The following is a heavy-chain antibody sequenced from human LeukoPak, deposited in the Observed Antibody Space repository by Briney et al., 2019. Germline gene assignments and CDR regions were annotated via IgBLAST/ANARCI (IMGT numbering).Heavy chain of an antibody. Sequence: GGSLRLSCAASGFTFSSYSMNWVRQAPGKGPEWVSSISSSSSYIYYADSVKGRFTISRDNAKNSLYLQMNSLRAEDTAVYYCARDGGGGYDDDAFDIWGQGTMVTVSS. D-gene: IGHD5-12*01. CDR1: GFTFSSYS. CDR2: ISSSSSYI. CDR3: ARDGGGGYDDDAFDI. J-gene: IGHJ3*02. V-gene: IGHV3-21*01.